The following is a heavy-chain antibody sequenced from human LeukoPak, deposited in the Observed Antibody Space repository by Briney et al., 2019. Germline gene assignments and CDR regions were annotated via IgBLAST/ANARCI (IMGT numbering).Heavy chain of an antibody. V-gene: IGHV3-21*01. CDR3: AREGHSGYDSGGFFDY. CDR2: ISSSSSYI. D-gene: IGHD5-12*01. J-gene: IGHJ4*02. CDR1: GLTFSSYS. Sequence: GGSLRLSCAASGLTFSSYSMNWIRQAPGKGLEWVSSISSSSSYIYYADSVKGRFTISRDNAKNSLYLQMNSLRAEDTAVYYCAREGHSGYDSGGFFDYWGQGTLVTVSS.